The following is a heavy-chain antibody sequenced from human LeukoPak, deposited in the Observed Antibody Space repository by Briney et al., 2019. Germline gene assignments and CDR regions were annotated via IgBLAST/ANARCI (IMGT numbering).Heavy chain of an antibody. CDR2: IYTSGST. CDR1: GGSISSGSYY. Sequence: SETLSLTCTVSGGSISSGSYYWSWIRQPAGKGLEWLGRIYTSGSTYYNPSLKSRITISVDTSKNQFSLKLSSVTAADTAVYYCAAGWLQLPHYFDYWGQGSLVTVSS. V-gene: IGHV4-61*02. D-gene: IGHD5-24*01. CDR3: AAGWLQLPHYFDY. J-gene: IGHJ4*02.